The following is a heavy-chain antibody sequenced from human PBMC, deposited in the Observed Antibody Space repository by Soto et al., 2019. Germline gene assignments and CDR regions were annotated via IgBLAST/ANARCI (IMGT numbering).Heavy chain of an antibody. CDR1: GGSISSSSYY. V-gene: IGHV4-39*01. J-gene: IGHJ4*02. D-gene: IGHD2-15*01. CDR3: ARLVAGTAGYYFDY. CDR2: IYYSGST. Sequence: QLQLQESGPGLVKPSETLSLTCTVSGGSISSSSYYWGWIRQPPGKGLEWIGSIYYSGSTYYNPSLTSRVTISVDTSKNQFSLKLSSVTAADTAVYYCARLVAGTAGYYFDYWGQGTLVTVSS.